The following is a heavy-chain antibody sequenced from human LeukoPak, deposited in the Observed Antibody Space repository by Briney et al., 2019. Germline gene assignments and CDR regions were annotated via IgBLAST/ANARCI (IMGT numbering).Heavy chain of an antibody. J-gene: IGHJ3*02. V-gene: IGHV4-30-2*01. CDR2: INHSGST. Sequence: PSQTLSLTCTVSGGSISSGGYYWSWIRQPPGKGLEWIGEINHSGSTNYNPSLKSRVTISVDTSKNQFSLKLSSVTAADTAVYYCARGRSGESSAFDIWGQGTMVTVSS. CDR3: ARGRSGESSAFDI. CDR1: GGSISSGGYY. D-gene: IGHD7-27*01.